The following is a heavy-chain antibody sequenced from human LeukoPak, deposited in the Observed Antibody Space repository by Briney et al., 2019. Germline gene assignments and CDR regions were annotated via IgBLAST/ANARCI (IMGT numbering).Heavy chain of an antibody. J-gene: IGHJ4*02. CDR1: GNSIRSYY. CDR2: IYYSGSI. CDR3: ARHWLGSGRDVTYPFDS. V-gene: IGHV4-59*08. D-gene: IGHD3-10*01. Sequence: SETLSLTCTVSGNSIRSYYWSWIRQPPGKGLEWIGYIYYSGSIDYNPSLKSRVTISIDTSKSQFSLKLNSVTAADTAVYYCARHWLGSGRDVTYPFDSWGQGTLVTVSS.